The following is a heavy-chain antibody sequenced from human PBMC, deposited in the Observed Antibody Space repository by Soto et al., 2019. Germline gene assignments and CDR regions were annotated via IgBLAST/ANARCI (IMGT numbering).Heavy chain of an antibody. D-gene: IGHD4-17*01. CDR3: ARTTAVPNTLRSRYFFDY. J-gene: IGHJ4*02. Sequence: PSETLSLTCSVSGGSVSNKTYYWSRIRQPPGKKLERSGYVYYSGTTNYNPSLKSRVTISVYLSKNQFSLRLSSVTTADTALYYCARTTAVPNTLRSRYFFDYWGQGTLITVSS. CDR1: GGSVSNKTYY. V-gene: IGHV4-61*01. CDR2: VYYSGTT.